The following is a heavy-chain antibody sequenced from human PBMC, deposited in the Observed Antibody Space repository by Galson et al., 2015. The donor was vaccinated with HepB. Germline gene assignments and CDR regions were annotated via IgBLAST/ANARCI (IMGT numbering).Heavy chain of an antibody. V-gene: IGHV5-51*01. CDR1: GYSFTSYW. Sequence: QSGAEVKKPGESLKISCKGSGYSFTSYWIGWVRQMPGKGLEWMGIIYPGDSDTRYSPSFQGQVTISADKSISTAYLQWSSLKASDTAMYYCARPSIAENTVTTLLVFAFDIWGQGTMVTVSS. CDR3: ARPSIAENTVTTLLVFAFDI. CDR2: IYPGDSDT. D-gene: IGHD4-17*01. J-gene: IGHJ3*02.